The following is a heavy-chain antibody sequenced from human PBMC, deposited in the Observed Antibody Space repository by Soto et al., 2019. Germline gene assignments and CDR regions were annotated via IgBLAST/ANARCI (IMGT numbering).Heavy chain of an antibody. V-gene: IGHV4-31*03. J-gene: IGHJ4*02. CDR1: GGSISSGGYY. D-gene: IGHD4-4*01. CDR3: ARGKPQYYFDY. Sequence: PSETLSLTCTVSGGSISSGGYYWSWIRQHPGKGLEWIGYIYYSGSTYYNPSLKSRVTISVDTSKNQFSLKLSSVTAADTAVYCCARGKPQYYFDYWGQGTLVTVSS. CDR2: IYYSGST.